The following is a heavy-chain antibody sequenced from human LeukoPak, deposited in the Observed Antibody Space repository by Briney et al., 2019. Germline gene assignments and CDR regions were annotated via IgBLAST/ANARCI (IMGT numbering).Heavy chain of an antibody. CDR2: ISGSGGST. CDR1: GFTFSSYG. V-gene: IGHV3-23*01. D-gene: IGHD6-19*01. Sequence: GGSLRLSCAASGFTFSSYGMSWVRQAPGKGLEWVSAISGSGGSTYYADSVKGRFTISRDNSKNTLYLQMNSLRADDTAAYYCAKASFEEWLANYYYYYMDVWGKGTTVTVSS. CDR3: AKASFEEWLANYYYYYMDV. J-gene: IGHJ6*03.